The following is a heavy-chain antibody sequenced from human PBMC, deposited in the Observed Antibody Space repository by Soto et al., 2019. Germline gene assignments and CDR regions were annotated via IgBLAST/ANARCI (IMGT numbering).Heavy chain of an antibody. CDR3: ARTTGTACGYGLEV. V-gene: IGHV2-70*04. Sequence: SGPTRVNPTQTLTLTCTFSGFSLSTRGMRVNWIRQPPGKAPEWLARIDWDDDKFYSTSLKTRLTISKDPSKNQVVLTMTNMDPVDTATYYCARTTGTACGYGLEVWGQGTTVSVSS. J-gene: IGHJ6*02. CDR1: GFSLSTRGMR. D-gene: IGHD3-10*01. CDR2: IDWDDDK.